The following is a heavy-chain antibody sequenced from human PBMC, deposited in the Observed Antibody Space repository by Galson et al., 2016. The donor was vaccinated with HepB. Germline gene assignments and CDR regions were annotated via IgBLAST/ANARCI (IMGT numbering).Heavy chain of an antibody. CDR2: LYSGGRT. Sequence: SLRLSCAASGFSMNANYMSWVRQAPGKALDWVSLLYSGGRTSYADSVKGRFTISRDDSKNTLFLQMNSLRVEDTAVYYCARNNDRGGYYGDWHFHLWGRGTLVTVSS. J-gene: IGHJ2*01. D-gene: IGHD3-22*01. V-gene: IGHV3-66*01. CDR1: GFSMNANY. CDR3: ARNNDRGGYYGDWHFHL.